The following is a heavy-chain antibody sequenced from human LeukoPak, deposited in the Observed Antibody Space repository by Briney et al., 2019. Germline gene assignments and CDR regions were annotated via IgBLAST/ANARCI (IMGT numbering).Heavy chain of an antibody. CDR1: GFTFSSYA. CDR3: ARYYDAFDI. D-gene: IGHD3-10*01. V-gene: IGHV3-64*04. CDR2: ISSNGVAT. Sequence: GGSLRLSCSASGFTFSSYAMHWVRQAPGKGLEFVSAISSNGVATYYADSVKGRFTISRDNSKNTLYLQMNSLRAEDTAVYYCARYYDAFDIWGQGTMVTVSS. J-gene: IGHJ3*02.